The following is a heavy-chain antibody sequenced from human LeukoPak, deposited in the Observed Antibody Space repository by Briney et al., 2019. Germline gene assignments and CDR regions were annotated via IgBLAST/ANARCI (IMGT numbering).Heavy chain of an antibody. Sequence: SETLSLTCTVSGGSISSYYWSWIRQPPGKGLEWIGYIYYSGSTNYNPSLKSRVTISVDTSKNQFSLKLSSVTAADTAVYYCARLQRFGEFDYWGQGTLVTVSS. CDR2: IYYSGST. CDR1: GGSISSYY. D-gene: IGHD3-10*01. J-gene: IGHJ4*02. V-gene: IGHV4-59*08. CDR3: ARLQRFGEFDY.